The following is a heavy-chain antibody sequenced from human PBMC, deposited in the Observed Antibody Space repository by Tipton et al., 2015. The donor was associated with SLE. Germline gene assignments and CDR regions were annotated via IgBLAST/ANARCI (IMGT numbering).Heavy chain of an antibody. J-gene: IGHJ4*02. CDR2: IDDSETT. V-gene: IGHV3-66*01. CDR3: VRDVITVADDGEGFLTHDY. CDR1: GLTISGNY. Sequence: SLRLSCVVSGLTISGNYMSWVRHSPRRGLEWVAFIDDSETTYYADSVKGRFTISRDNSKNTVYLQMKSLRAEDTAVYHCVRDVITVADDGEGFLTHDYWGQGTLVTVSS. D-gene: IGHD6-19*01.